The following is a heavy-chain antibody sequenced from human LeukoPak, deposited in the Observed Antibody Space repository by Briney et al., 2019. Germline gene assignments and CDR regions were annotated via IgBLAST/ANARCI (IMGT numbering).Heavy chain of an antibody. Sequence: PSETLSLTCAVYGGSFSGYYWSWIRQPPGKGLEWIGEINHSGSTNYNPSLKSRVTISVDTSKTQFSLKLSSVTAADTAVYYCARGLGGYCSGGSCRPHNWFDPWGQGTLVTVSS. D-gene: IGHD2-15*01. CDR1: GGSFSGYY. CDR3: ARGLGGYCSGGSCRPHNWFDP. V-gene: IGHV4-34*01. CDR2: INHSGST. J-gene: IGHJ5*02.